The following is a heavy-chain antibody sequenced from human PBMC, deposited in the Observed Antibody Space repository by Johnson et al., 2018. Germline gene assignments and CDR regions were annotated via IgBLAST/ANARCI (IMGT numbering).Heavy chain of an antibody. Sequence: QVQLVESGGGVVQPGRSLRLSCAASGFIFSSSAMRWVRQAPGKGLEWVAVISYDGSNKYYADSVKGRFTISRDNSKNTLYLQMNSLRAEDTAVYYCARGRGVAGNFDAFDIWGQGTMVTGSS. CDR2: ISYDGSNK. CDR3: ARGRGVAGNFDAFDI. J-gene: IGHJ3*02. D-gene: IGHD6-19*01. CDR1: GFIFSSSA. V-gene: IGHV3-30-3*01.